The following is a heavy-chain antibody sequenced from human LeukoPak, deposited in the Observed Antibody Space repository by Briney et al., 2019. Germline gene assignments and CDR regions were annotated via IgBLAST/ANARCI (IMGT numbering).Heavy chain of an antibody. CDR3: AAYEGDSSSWYQVNY. CDR1: GGTFSSYA. D-gene: IGHD6-13*01. CDR2: IIPIFGTA. Sequence: SVEVSCKASGGTFSSYAISWVRQAPGQGLEWMGGIIPIFGTANYAQKFQGRVTITADESTSIAYMELSSLRSEDTAVYYCAAYEGDSSSWYQVNYWGQGTLVTVSS. V-gene: IGHV1-69*13. J-gene: IGHJ4*02.